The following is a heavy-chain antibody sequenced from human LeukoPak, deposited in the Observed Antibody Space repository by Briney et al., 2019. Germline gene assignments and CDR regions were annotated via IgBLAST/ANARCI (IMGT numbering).Heavy chain of an antibody. CDR1: GGSISSSSYY. Sequence: PSETLSLTCTVSGGSISSSSYYWGWIRQPPWKGLEWIGSIYYSGSTYYNPSLKSRVTISVDTSKNQFSLKLSSVTAADTAVYYCARSSYDIVLMVYAIKGGYFDYWGQGTLVTVSS. D-gene: IGHD2-8*01. CDR2: IYYSGST. J-gene: IGHJ4*02. V-gene: IGHV4-39*01. CDR3: ARSSYDIVLMVYAIKGGYFDY.